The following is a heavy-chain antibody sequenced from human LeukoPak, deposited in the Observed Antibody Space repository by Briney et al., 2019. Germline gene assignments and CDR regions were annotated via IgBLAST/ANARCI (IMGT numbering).Heavy chain of an antibody. V-gene: IGHV4-59*08. CDR2: IYYSGST. CDR3: ARLNGSGSYGNWDY. J-gene: IGHJ4*02. CDR1: GGSISSYY. D-gene: IGHD3-10*01. Sequence: PSETLSLTCTVSGGSISSYYWSWIRQPPGKGLEWIGYIYYSGSTNYNPSLKSRVTISVDTSKNQFSLKLSSVTAADTAVYYCARLNGSGSYGNWDYWGQGTLVTVSS.